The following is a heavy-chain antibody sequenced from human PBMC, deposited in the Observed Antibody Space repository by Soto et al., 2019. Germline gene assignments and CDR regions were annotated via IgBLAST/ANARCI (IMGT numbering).Heavy chain of an antibody. V-gene: IGHV3-30*03. CDR2: VSHDGRNT. J-gene: IGHJ4*02. Sequence: VQLVESGGGVVQPGRSLRLSCAASGFTFSDYAMHWVRQAPGKGLEWVAVVSHDGRNTHYADSVKGRFTISRDSSKNTVSREMTSLRAEDTAVYYCATGGRQWLVTSDLNYWGQGALVTVS. D-gene: IGHD6-19*01. CDR1: GFTFSDYA. CDR3: ATGGRQWLVTSDLNY.